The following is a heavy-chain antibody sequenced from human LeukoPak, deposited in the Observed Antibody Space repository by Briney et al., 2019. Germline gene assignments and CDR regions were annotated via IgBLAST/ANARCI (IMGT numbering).Heavy chain of an antibody. CDR3: ARDPRIAVAGKYFDY. CDR1: GYTFTGYY. Sequence: ASVKVSCKASGYTFTGYYMHWVRQAPGQGLEWMGRINPNNGGTNYAQKLQGRVTMTRDTSISTAYMELSRLRSDDTAVYYCARDPRIAVAGKYFDYWGQGTLVTVSS. V-gene: IGHV1-2*06. CDR2: INPNNGGT. J-gene: IGHJ4*02. D-gene: IGHD6-19*01.